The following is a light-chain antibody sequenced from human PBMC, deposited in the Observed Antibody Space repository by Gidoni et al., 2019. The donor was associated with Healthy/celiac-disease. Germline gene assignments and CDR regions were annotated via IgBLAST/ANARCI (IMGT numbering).Light chain of an antibody. Sequence: EFVLTQSPGTLSLSPGERATLSCRASQSVSSSYLSWYQQKPGQAPRLLIYGASSRATGIPDRCSGSGSGTDFTLTISRLEPEDFAVYYCQQYGSSPLTFGGGTKVEIK. CDR2: GAS. CDR3: QQYGSSPLT. V-gene: IGKV3-20*01. J-gene: IGKJ4*01. CDR1: QSVSSSY.